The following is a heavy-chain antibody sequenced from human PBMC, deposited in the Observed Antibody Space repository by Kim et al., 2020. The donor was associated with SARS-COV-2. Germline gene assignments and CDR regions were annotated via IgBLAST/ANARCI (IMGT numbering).Heavy chain of an antibody. CDR3: SRDRGGGTSDY. Sequence: IKYVDSVNGQFTVSRDNAKNTLYLQMNGLRVEDTAVYYCSRDRGGGTSDYWGQGTLVSVSS. J-gene: IGHJ4*02. V-gene: IGHV3-7*03. D-gene: IGHD3-16*01. CDR2: I.